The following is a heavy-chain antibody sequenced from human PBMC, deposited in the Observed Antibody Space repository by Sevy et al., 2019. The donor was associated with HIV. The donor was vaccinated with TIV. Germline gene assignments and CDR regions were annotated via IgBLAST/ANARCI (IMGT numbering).Heavy chain of an antibody. Sequence: GGSLRLSCAASGFTFSSYGMHWVRQAPGKGLEWVAVIWYDGSNKYYADSVRGRFTISRDNSKKTLYLQMNSVTAEDKAAYYCARDKGVDGATGWLDPWGQGTLVTVSS. CDR2: IWYDGSNK. J-gene: IGHJ5*02. D-gene: IGHD1-26*01. CDR3: ARDKGVDGATGWLDP. CDR1: GFTFSSYG. V-gene: IGHV3-33*01.